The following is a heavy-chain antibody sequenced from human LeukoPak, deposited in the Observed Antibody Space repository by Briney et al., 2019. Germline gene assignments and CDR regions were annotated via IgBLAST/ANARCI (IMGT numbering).Heavy chain of an antibody. Sequence: PGGSLRLSCAASGFTFSSYGMHWVRQAPGKGLEWVAFIRYDGSNKYYADSVKGRFTISRDNSKNTLYLQMNSLRAEDTAVYYCAKGGEYGSGSYYTFDYWGQGTLVTVSS. D-gene: IGHD3-10*01. J-gene: IGHJ4*02. CDR2: IRYDGSNK. CDR1: GFTFSSYG. CDR3: AKGGEYGSGSYYTFDY. V-gene: IGHV3-30*02.